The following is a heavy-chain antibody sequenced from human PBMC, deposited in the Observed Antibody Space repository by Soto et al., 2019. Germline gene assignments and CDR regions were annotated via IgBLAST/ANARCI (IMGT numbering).Heavy chain of an antibody. CDR3: ARWIDP. J-gene: IGHJ5*01. Sequence: PSETLSLTCTVSGGSVSRGAYYWNWIRQPPGKGLEWIGYFYYSGITHYNPSLKSRVTISVDTSKNQFSLKLSSVTAADTAVYYCARWIDPWGPGTLVTVSS. CDR2: FYYSGIT. V-gene: IGHV4-61*08. CDR1: GGSVSRGAYY.